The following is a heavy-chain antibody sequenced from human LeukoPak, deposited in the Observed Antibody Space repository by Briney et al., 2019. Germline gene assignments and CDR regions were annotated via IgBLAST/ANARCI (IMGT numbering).Heavy chain of an antibody. CDR2: IYSSGST. D-gene: IGHD6-13*01. J-gene: IGHJ4*02. CDR3: ATRIARAGSVDY. Sequence: GGSLRLSCAASGFTFSSNYMSWVRQAPGKGLEWVSVIYSSGSTYYADSVKGRFTISRDNSKNTLHLQMNTLRAEDTAVYYCATRIARAGSVDYWDEETQVTLSS. CDR1: GFTFSSNY. V-gene: IGHV3-53*01.